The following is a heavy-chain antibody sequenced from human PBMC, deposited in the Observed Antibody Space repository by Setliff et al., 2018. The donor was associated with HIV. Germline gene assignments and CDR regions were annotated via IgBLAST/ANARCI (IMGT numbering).Heavy chain of an antibody. J-gene: IGHJ4*02. D-gene: IGHD4-17*01. Sequence: PSETLSLTCTVSGGSISSYYWSWIRQPPGKGLEWIGYIYYSGGTNYNPSLKSRVTISVDTPKNQFSLKLSSATAADTAVYYCASVRGDYGVDYWGQGTLVTVSS. CDR1: GGSISSYY. CDR3: ASVRGDYGVDY. CDR2: IYYSGGT. V-gene: IGHV4-59*01.